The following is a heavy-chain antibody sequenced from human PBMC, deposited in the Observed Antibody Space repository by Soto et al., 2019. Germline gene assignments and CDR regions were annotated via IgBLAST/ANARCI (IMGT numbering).Heavy chain of an antibody. CDR2: TYYRSRWYN. D-gene: IGHD3-10*01. CDR3: AREGVTMVRGVINNWFDP. V-gene: IGHV6-1*01. CDR1: GDSVSSNSAA. Sequence: SQTLSLTCAISGDSVSSNSAAWNWIRLSPSRGLEWLARTYYRSRWYNDYAVSVRSRITVNPDTSKNQFSLQLTSVTPEDTAVYYCAREGVTMVRGVINNWFDPWGQGTLVTVSS. J-gene: IGHJ5*02.